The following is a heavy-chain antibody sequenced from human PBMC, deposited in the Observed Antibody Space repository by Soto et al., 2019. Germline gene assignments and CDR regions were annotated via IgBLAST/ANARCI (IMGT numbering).Heavy chain of an antibody. J-gene: IGHJ6*02. CDR1: CGSISSYY. V-gene: IGHV4-59*01. CDR2: IYHSGST. Sequence: PSETLSLTCTVSCGSISSYYWSWIRQPPWKGLEWIGYIYHSGSTNYNPSLKSRVTISVDTSKNQFSLKLSSVTAADTAVYYCARERRRGHDTNYYYYGMDVWGQGTTVTVSS. CDR3: ARERRRGHDTNYYYYGMDV. D-gene: IGHD1-1*01.